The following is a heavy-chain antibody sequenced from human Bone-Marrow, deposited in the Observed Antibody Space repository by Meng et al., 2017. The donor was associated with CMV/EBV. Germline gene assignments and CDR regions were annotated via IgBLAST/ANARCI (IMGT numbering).Heavy chain of an antibody. CDR1: GGSISCYY. Sequence: QLQLPAPGPGLVKPSETLSLTCTVSGGSISCYYWSWIRQPAGKGLEWIGRIYTSGITNYNPSLQSRVTMSVDTSKNQFSLKLSSVTAADTAVYYCARGPPLGIAVAGSWFDPWGQGTLVTVPS. CDR2: IYTSGIT. V-gene: IGHV4-4*07. D-gene: IGHD6-19*01. J-gene: IGHJ5*02. CDR3: ARGPPLGIAVAGSWFDP.